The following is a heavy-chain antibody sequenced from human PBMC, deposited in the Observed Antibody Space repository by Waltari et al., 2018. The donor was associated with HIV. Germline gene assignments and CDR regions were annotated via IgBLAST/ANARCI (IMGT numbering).Heavy chain of an antibody. Sequence: QVLLQESGPGLVKPSETLSLTCTVSGGSISNYYWNWIRQPPGKGLAWIGYIYYSGSTKYNPSLKSRVTISVDTSKNQFSLKLSSVTAADTAVYYCARGTYGDYVYWYFNLWGRGTLVTVSS. J-gene: IGHJ2*01. D-gene: IGHD4-17*01. CDR1: GGSISNYY. CDR3: ARGTYGDYVYWYFNL. CDR2: IYYSGST. V-gene: IGHV4-59*01.